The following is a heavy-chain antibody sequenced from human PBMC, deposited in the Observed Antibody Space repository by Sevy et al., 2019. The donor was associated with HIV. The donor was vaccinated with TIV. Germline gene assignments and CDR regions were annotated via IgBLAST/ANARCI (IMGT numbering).Heavy chain of an antibody. CDR3: VKDFGGPTDY. CDR1: GFSITSYW. J-gene: IGHJ4*02. D-gene: IGHD3-16*01. CDR2: MNEDGSVT. Sequence: GGSLRLSCAGSGFSITSYWMHWVRQAPGKGLVWFSRMNEDGSVTNHADSVRGRFTISRDIAKNTLYLQMNSISVDDTAVYHCVKDFGGPTDYWGQGNVVTVSS. V-gene: IGHV3-74*01.